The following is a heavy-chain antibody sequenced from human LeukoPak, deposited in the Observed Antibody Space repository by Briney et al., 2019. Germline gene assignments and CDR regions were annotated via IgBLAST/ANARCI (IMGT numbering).Heavy chain of an antibody. CDR3: ARDERYYDSSGYFLGY. Sequence: PSETLSLTCTVSGGSISSGDYYWSWIRQPPGKGLEWIGYIYYSGSTYYNPSLKSRVTISVDTSKNQFSLKLSSVTAADTAAYYCARDERYYDSSGYFLGYWGQGTLVTVSS. D-gene: IGHD3-22*01. V-gene: IGHV4-30-4*08. J-gene: IGHJ4*02. CDR1: GGSISSGDYY. CDR2: IYYSGST.